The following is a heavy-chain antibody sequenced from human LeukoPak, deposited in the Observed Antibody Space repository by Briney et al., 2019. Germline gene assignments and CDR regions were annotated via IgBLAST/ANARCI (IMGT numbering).Heavy chain of an antibody. CDR2: ITPIFGTA. CDR1: GGTFSSHD. Sequence: ASVKVSCKASGGTFSSHDISWVRQAPGQGLEWMGGITPIFGTAKYTQKFQGRVTITADESMSTAYMELSSLRSEDTAIYYCARGWLADTTVVTPYNYWGQGTLVTVSS. D-gene: IGHD4-23*01. V-gene: IGHV1-69*13. J-gene: IGHJ4*02. CDR3: ARGWLADTTVVTPYNY.